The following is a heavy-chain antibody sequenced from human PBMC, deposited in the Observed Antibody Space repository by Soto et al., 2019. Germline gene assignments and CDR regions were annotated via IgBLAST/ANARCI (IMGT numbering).Heavy chain of an antibody. CDR3: AHSRNLITEDAQVGDFDY. CDR2: IYWGDDE. Sequence: QINLKESGPTLVKPTQTLTLTCSFSGFSLTTAGVGVGWVRQSPGEALEWLALIYWGDDERYGPSLKTRLTITKDTSKNQVVLKMTNMAPVDTATYYCAHSRNLITEDAQVGDFDYWGQGTLVTVSS. J-gene: IGHJ4*02. V-gene: IGHV2-5*05. CDR1: GFSLTTAGVG. D-gene: IGHD3-10*01.